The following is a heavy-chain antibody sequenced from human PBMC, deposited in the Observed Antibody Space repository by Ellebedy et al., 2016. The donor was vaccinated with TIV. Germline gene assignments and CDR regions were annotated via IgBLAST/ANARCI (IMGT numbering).Heavy chain of an antibody. V-gene: IGHV5-51*01. J-gene: IGHJ4*02. Sequence: GGSLRLSXTASGYTFTTYAIAWVRPMPGKGLEWMGIIYPADSDTIYSPSFQGQVTISVDNSINTAYLRWNSLKASDTAMYYCASRGYTYGYYLDYWGQGTLVTVSS. CDR3: ASRGYTYGYYLDY. CDR2: IYPADSDT. CDR1: GYTFTTYA. D-gene: IGHD5-18*01.